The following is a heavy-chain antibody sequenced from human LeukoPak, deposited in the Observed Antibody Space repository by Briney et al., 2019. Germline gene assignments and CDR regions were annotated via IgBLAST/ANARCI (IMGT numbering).Heavy chain of an antibody. CDR2: IYYSGST. Sequence: PSETLSLTCTVSGGSISSYYWSWIRQPPGKGLEWIGYIYYSGSTNYNPSLKSRVTISVDTSKNQFSLKLSSVTAADTAVYYCARVSGSGSPQFDYWGQGTWSPSPQ. CDR1: GGSISSYY. D-gene: IGHD3-10*01. CDR3: ARVSGSGSPQFDY. V-gene: IGHV4-59*01. J-gene: IGHJ4*02.